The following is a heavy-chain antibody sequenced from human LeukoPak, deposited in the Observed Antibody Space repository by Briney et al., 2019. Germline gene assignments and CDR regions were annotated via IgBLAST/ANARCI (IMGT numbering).Heavy chain of an antibody. CDR2: IYHSGST. CDR1: GDSISSGNW. J-gene: IGHJ4*02. CDR3: ARVDPTSGSSPD. D-gene: IGHD1-26*01. V-gene: IGHV4-4*02. Sequence: PSGALSLTCAVSGDSISSGNWWSWVRQPPGEVLEWIGEIYHSGSTNYNPSLKSRVTISLDKSKNQFSLNLSSVTAADTAVYYCARVDPTSGSSPDWGQGTLVTVSS.